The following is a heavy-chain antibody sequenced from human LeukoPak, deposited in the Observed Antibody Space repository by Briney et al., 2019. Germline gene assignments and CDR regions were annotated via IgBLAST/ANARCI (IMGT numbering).Heavy chain of an antibody. Sequence: PSETLSLTCAVYGGSFSGYYWSWIRQPPGKGLEWIGEINHSGSTNYNPSLKSRVTISVDTSKNQFSLKLSSVTAADTAVYYCARHTRGPGIAAAGSFDYWGQGTLVTVSS. D-gene: IGHD6-13*01. CDR3: ARHTRGPGIAAAGSFDY. V-gene: IGHV4-34*01. CDR1: GGSFSGYY. J-gene: IGHJ4*02. CDR2: INHSGST.